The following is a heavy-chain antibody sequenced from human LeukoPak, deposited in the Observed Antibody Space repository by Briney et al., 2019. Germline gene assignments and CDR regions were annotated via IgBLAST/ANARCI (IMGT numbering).Heavy chain of an antibody. CDR1: GFTFGDYA. V-gene: IGHV3-49*04. CDR2: IRSKAYGGTT. CDR3: TRAQLGIRY. D-gene: IGHD7-27*01. J-gene: IGHJ4*02. Sequence: GGSLRLSCTASGFTFGDYAMSWVRQAPGKGLEWVGFIRSKAYGGTTEYAASVKGRFTISRDDSKSIAYLQMNSLKTEDTAVYYCTRAQLGIRYWGQGTLVTVSS.